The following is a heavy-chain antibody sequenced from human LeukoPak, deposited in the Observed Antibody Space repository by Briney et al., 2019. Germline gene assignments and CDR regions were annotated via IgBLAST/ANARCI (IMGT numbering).Heavy chain of an antibody. J-gene: IGHJ5*02. CDR1: GGSISSYY. Sequence: PSETLSLTCTVSGGSISSYYWSWIRQPPGKGLEWIGYVYYSGISNYNPSLKSRVTISVDTSKNQFSLKLNSVTAADTAVYYCARDLGFCSSTSCSPWFDPWGQGTLVIVSS. CDR3: ARDLGFCSSTSCSPWFDP. V-gene: IGHV4-59*01. D-gene: IGHD2-2*01. CDR2: VYYSGIS.